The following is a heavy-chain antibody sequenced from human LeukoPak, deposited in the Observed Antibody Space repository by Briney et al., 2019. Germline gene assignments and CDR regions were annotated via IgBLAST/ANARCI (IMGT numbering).Heavy chain of an antibody. CDR1: GFTFSSYA. CDR2: ISGSGGGT. J-gene: IGHJ4*02. CDR3: AVGLTTVTTRTSY. Sequence: GGSLRLSCAASGFTFSSYAMSWVRQAPGKGLEWVSAISGSGGGTYYADSVKGRFTISRDNSKDTLYLQMNSLRAEDTAVYYCAVGLTTVTTRTSYWGQGTLVTVSS. D-gene: IGHD4-17*01. V-gene: IGHV3-23*01.